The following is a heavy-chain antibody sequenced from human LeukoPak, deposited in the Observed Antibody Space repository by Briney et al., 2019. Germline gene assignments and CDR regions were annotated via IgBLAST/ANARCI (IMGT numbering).Heavy chain of an antibody. J-gene: IGHJ6*02. V-gene: IGHV4-39*07. CDR2: IYYSGST. CDR1: GGSISSSSYY. D-gene: IGHD3-3*02. CDR3: ARDRPAFASAQYGMDV. Sequence: SETLSLTCTVSGGSISSSSYYWGWIRQPPGKGLEWIGSIYYSGSTYYNPSLKSRVTISVDTSKNQLSLKLSSVTAADTAVYYCARDRPAFASAQYGMDVWGQGTTVTVSS.